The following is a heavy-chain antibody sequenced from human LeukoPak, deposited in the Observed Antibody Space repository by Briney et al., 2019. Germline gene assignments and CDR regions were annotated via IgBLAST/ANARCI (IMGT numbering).Heavy chain of an antibody. D-gene: IGHD6-13*01. J-gene: IGHJ4*02. CDR3: AAGIAANHDY. CDR2: IRYDGSNK. Sequence: PGGSLRLSCAASGFTFSSYGMHWVRQAPGKGLEWVAFIRYDGSNKYYSDSVKGRFTISRDNSKNTLYLQMNSLRAEDTAVYYCAAGIAANHDYWGQGTLVTVSS. CDR1: GFTFSSYG. V-gene: IGHV3-30*02.